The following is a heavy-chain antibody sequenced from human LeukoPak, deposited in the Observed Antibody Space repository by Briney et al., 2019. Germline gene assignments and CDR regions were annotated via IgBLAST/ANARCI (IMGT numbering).Heavy chain of an antibody. V-gene: IGHV3-23*01. Sequence: GGSLRLSCAASGFTFSSYAMSWVRQAPGKGLEWVSAISGSGGSTYYADSVKGRFTTSRDNPKNTLYLQMNSLRAEDTAVYYCAKDSTVTTFDYWGQGTLVTVSS. J-gene: IGHJ4*02. CDR3: AKDSTVTTFDY. D-gene: IGHD4-17*01. CDR2: ISGSGGST. CDR1: GFTFSSYA.